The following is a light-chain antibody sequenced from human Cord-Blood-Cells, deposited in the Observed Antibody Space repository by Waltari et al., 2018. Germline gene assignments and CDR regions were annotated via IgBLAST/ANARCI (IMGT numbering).Light chain of an antibody. J-gene: IGLJ2*01. CDR1: KLGDKY. CDR3: QAWDSSTVV. Sequence: SYELTQPPSVSVSPGQTASIPCSGDKLGDKYACWYQQKPGQSPVLVIYQDSKRPSGIPERFSGSNYGSTATLTVSGTQAMDEADYYCQAWDSSTVVFGGGTKLTVL. CDR2: QDS. V-gene: IGLV3-1*01.